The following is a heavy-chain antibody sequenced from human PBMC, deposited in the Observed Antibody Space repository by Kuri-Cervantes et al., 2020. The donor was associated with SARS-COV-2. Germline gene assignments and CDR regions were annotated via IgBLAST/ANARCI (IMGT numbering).Heavy chain of an antibody. V-gene: IGHV3-30*02. CDR2: TRSEGITK. D-gene: IGHD2-2*01. J-gene: IGHJ4*02. CDR3: AKDRCSSTSCYSDY. CDR1: GFTFTTFA. Sequence: GESLKISCAASGFTFTTFAMNRVRQAPGKGLEWVAFTRSEGITKYYGDSVRGRFTIPRDNAKNSLYLQMNSLRAEDTALYYCAKDRCSSTSCYSDYWGQGTLVTVSS.